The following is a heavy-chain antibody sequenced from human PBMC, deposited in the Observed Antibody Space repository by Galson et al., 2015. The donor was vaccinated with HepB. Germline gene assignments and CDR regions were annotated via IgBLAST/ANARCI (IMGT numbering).Heavy chain of an antibody. Sequence: SLRLSCAASGFTFSSYAMSWVRQAPGKGLEWVSAISGSGGSTYYADSVKGRFTISRDNSKNTLYLQMNSLRAEDTAVYYCAKDFVGYCSGGSCYTDYWGPGTLVPVSS. D-gene: IGHD2-15*01. CDR2: ISGSGGST. V-gene: IGHV3-23*01. CDR3: AKDFVGYCSGGSCYTDY. J-gene: IGHJ4*02. CDR1: GFTFSSYA.